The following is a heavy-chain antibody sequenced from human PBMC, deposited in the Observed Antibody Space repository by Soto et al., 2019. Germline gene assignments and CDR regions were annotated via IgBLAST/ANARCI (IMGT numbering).Heavy chain of an antibody. CDR3: ARDHSARYCSGGSCFHGMDV. CDR1: GFTFSSYS. D-gene: IGHD2-15*01. CDR2: ISSSSSYI. Sequence: GGSLRLSCAASGFTFSSYSMNWVRQAPGKGLEWVSSISSSSSYIYYADSVKGRFTISRDNAKNSLYLQMNSLRAEDTAVYYCARDHSARYCSGGSCFHGMDVWGQGTTVTVSS. J-gene: IGHJ6*02. V-gene: IGHV3-21*01.